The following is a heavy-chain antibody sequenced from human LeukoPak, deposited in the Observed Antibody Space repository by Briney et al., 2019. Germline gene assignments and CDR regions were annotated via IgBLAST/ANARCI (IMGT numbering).Heavy chain of an antibody. CDR2: IKQDGSEK. D-gene: IGHD6-25*01. CDR1: GFTFSNFW. J-gene: IGHJ3*02. V-gene: IGHV3-7*04. Sequence: GGSVRLSCAASGFTFSNFWMSWVRQAPGRGLEWVASIKQDGSEKNYVDSVKGRFTISRDNAKNSLYLQMDSLRAEDTAVYYCARVAATATGSYDIWGQGTMVTVSS. CDR3: ARVAATATGSYDI.